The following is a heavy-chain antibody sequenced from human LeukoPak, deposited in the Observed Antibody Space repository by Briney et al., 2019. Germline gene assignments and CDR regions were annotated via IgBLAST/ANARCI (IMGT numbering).Heavy chain of an antibody. CDR3: ARRVSYSSVWALGFDP. Sequence: PSETLSLTCTVSGGSISSSSYYWGWVRQPPGKGLEWIGSIYYSGSTYYNPSLKSRVTISVDTSKNKFSLKLSSVTAADTDVYYCARRVSYSSVWALGFDPWGQGTLVTVSS. D-gene: IGHD6-19*01. CDR1: GGSISSSSYY. V-gene: IGHV4-39*01. J-gene: IGHJ5*02. CDR2: IYYSGST.